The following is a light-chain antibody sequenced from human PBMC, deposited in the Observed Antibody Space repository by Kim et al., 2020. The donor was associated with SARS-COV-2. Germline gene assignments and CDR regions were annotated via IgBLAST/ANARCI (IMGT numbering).Light chain of an antibody. V-gene: IGKV1-5*03. Sequence: SASVGDRVTITCRASQTISTWLAWYQQKPGKAPNLLIYLASTLESCVPSRFIGSGSGTEFTLTIDSLQPDDFATYYCQHYSRFPYTFGQGTKLEI. CDR1: QTISTW. CDR3: QHYSRFPYT. CDR2: LAS. J-gene: IGKJ2*01.